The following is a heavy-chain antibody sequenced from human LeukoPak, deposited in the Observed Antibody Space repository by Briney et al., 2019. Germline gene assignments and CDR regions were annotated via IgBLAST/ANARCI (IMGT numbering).Heavy chain of an antibody. CDR1: GFTFSNYG. Sequence: GGSLRLSCAASGFTFSNYGMHWVRQAPGKGLEWVAFIQYDGRNTYYADFVKGRFTISRDNAKNSLYLQMNSLRAEDTAVYYCARDRAVGDYWGQGTLVTVSS. V-gene: IGHV3-30*02. CDR3: ARDRAVGDY. CDR2: IQYDGRNT. D-gene: IGHD3-10*01. J-gene: IGHJ4*02.